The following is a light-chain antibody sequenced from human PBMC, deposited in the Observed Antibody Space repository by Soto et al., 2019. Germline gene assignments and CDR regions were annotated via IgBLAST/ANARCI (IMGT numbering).Light chain of an antibody. J-gene: IGLJ2*01. Sequence: QSALTQPASVSGSPGQSITISCTGTFSDVGTYNLVSWHQQHPGKAPKLMIYEGSKRPSGVSNRFSGSKSGNTASLTISGLQAEDEADYYCCSFAVGSTLVFGGGTKLTVL. V-gene: IGLV2-23*01. CDR3: CSFAVGSTLV. CDR2: EGS. CDR1: FSDVGTYNL.